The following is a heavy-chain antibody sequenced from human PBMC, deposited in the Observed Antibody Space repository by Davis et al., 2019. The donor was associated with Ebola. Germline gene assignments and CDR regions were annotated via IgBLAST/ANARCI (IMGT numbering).Heavy chain of an antibody. CDR3: ARKERGYADY. Sequence: GQSLKISCKASGYSFTPSWLGWVRQMPGKGLEWMGLIYPGDSDTRYSSSFQGQVTISPDNSISTAYLQWSSLNASDTAMYYCARKERGYADYWGQGTLVTV. D-gene: IGHD5-12*01. J-gene: IGHJ4*02. V-gene: IGHV5-51*01. CDR1: GYSFTPSW. CDR2: IYPGDSDT.